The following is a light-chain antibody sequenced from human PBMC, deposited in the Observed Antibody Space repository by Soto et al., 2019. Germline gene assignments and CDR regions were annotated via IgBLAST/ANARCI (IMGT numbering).Light chain of an antibody. CDR3: QQYGIWVT. J-gene: IGKJ5*01. Sequence: EIVMTQSPATLSVPAGERATLSCRASQSVSSYLAWYQQKPGQAPGLLIFGASNRATGIPERFSGSGSGTDFTLTISRLEPQESAMYYCQQYGIWVTLGQGTGLEIK. V-gene: IGKV3-20*01. CDR1: QSVSSY. CDR2: GAS.